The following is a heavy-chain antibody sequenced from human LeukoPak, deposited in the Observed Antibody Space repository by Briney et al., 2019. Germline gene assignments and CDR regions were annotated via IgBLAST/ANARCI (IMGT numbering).Heavy chain of an antibody. Sequence: SVKASCKASGGTFSSYAISWVRQAPGQGLEWMGRIIPILGIANYAQKFQGRVTITADKSTSTAYMELSSLRSEDTAVYYCASEGLRLGELSLGGPLIDYWGQGTLVTVSS. J-gene: IGHJ4*02. CDR3: ASEGLRLGELSLGGPLIDY. CDR1: GGTFSSYA. V-gene: IGHV1-69*04. CDR2: IIPILGIA. D-gene: IGHD3-16*02.